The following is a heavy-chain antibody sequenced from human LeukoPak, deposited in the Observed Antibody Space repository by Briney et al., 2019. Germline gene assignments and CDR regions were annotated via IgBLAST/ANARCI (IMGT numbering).Heavy chain of an antibody. J-gene: IGHJ4*02. Sequence: GGSLRLSCAASGFTFSSYAMSWVRQAPGKGLEWVSAISGGGGSTYYADSVKGRFTISRDNSKNTLYLQMNSLRAEDTAVYYCAKIGYSSGWYRYWGQGTLVTVSS. D-gene: IGHD6-19*01. CDR2: ISGGGGST. CDR1: GFTFSSYA. V-gene: IGHV3-23*01. CDR3: AKIGYSSGWYRY.